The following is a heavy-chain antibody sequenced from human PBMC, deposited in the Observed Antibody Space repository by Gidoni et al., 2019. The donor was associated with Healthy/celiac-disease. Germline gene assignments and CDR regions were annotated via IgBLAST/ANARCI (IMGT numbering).Heavy chain of an antibody. Sequence: QVQLQQWGAGLLKPSETLSLTCAVYGGSFSGYYWSWFRQPPGKGLEWIGEINHRGSTNYNPSLTSRVTISVDTSKNQFSLKLSSVTAADTAVYYCARGPQDFDYWGQGTLVTVSS. J-gene: IGHJ4*02. V-gene: IGHV4-34*01. CDR2: INHRGST. CDR1: GGSFSGYY. CDR3: ARGPQDFDY.